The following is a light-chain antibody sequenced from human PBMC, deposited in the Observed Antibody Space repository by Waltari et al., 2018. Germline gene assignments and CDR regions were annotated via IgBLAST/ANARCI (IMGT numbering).Light chain of an antibody. Sequence: ESVLTQSLGTLSLSPGERATLSCRASQSVSSNYLAWYQQRPGQAPRLLFFGASSRATGVPDRFSGSVSGTDFTLTISRLEPEDFAVYFCQQYGGSPTYTFGQGTKLEIK. CDR1: QSVSSNY. CDR2: GAS. V-gene: IGKV3-20*01. CDR3: QQYGGSPTYT. J-gene: IGKJ2*01.